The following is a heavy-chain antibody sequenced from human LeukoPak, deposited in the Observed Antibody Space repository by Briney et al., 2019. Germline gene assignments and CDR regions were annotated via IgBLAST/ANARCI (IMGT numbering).Heavy chain of an antibody. V-gene: IGHV3-33*01. CDR2: IWYDGSNK. CDR1: GFTFSSYG. CDR3: ARDQGAGSGCPDY. D-gene: IGHD6-19*01. J-gene: IGHJ4*02. Sequence: GGSLRLSCAASGFTFSSYGMHWVRQAPGKGLEWVAVIWYDGSNKHYADSVKDRFTISRDNSKNTLYLQMNSLRAEDTAVYYCARDQGAGSGCPDYWGQGTLVTVSS.